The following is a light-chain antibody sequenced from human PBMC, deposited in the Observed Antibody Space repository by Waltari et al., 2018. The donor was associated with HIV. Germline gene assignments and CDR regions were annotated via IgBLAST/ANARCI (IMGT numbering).Light chain of an antibody. CDR2: RNN. J-gene: IGLJ1*01. CDR1: SSNIGSNY. V-gene: IGLV1-47*01. CDR3: ASWDASLSGHYV. Sequence: QSVLTQPPSASGTPGQRVTISCSGSSSNIGSNYVYWYQQVPGTAPKLLLYRNNQLPSGVPDRFSGSKSGTSASLAISGLRSEDEADYYCASWDASLSGHYVFGPGTRVTVL.